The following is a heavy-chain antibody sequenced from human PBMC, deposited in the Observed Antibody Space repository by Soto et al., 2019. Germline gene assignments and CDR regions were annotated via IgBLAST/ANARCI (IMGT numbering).Heavy chain of an antibody. D-gene: IGHD3-10*01. Sequence: SVTLSLTCAFYGGSFTGYDWSWIRQPPGKGLEWIGEINQSGSTNYNPSLKSRVTISVDTSKNQFSMKLSSVTAADTAVYYCAGGRSTRVREPSRGIDPWGQGTLVTVSS. CDR3: AGGRSTRVREPSRGIDP. CDR2: INQSGST. CDR1: GGSFTGYD. V-gene: IGHV4-34*01. J-gene: IGHJ5*02.